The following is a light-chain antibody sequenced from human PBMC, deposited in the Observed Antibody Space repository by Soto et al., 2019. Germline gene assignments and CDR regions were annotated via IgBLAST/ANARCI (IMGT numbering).Light chain of an antibody. CDR2: GAS. J-gene: IGKJ1*01. V-gene: IGKV3-15*01. CDR3: QQYNDWPRT. CDR1: QSVASN. Sequence: DIIMTQSPATLSVSPGERATLSCRASQSVASNLAWYQQKVGQAPRLLIYGASTRATGIPATFSGSGSGTEFTLSITSLRSEEFAVYSCQQYNDWPRTFGQGTKVEIK.